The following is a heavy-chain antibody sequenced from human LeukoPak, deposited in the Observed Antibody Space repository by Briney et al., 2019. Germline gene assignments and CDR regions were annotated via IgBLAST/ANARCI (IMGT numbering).Heavy chain of an antibody. CDR1: GGSFSGYY. J-gene: IGHJ4*02. D-gene: IGHD3-22*01. V-gene: IGHV4-34*01. CDR3: ARAYDSSGYCFDY. CDR2: INHSGST. Sequence: SETLSLTCAVYGGSFSGYYWSWVRQPPGKGLEWIGEINHSGSTNYNPSLKSRVTISVDTSKNQFSLKLSSVTAADTAVYYCARAYDSSGYCFDYWGQGTLVTVSS.